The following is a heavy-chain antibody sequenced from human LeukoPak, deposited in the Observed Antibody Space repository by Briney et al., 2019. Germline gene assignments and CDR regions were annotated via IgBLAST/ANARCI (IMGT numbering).Heavy chain of an antibody. V-gene: IGHV1-2*02. CDR1: GYTFTGYY. CDR2: ISPNSGGT. D-gene: IGHD4-17*01. Sequence: APVKVSCKASGYTFTGYYMHWVRQAPGQGLEWMGWISPNSGGTNYAQRFQGRVTMTRDTSISTAYMELSRLRSDDTAVYYCAMTTVTLFDYWGQGTLVTVSS. J-gene: IGHJ4*02. CDR3: AMTTVTLFDY.